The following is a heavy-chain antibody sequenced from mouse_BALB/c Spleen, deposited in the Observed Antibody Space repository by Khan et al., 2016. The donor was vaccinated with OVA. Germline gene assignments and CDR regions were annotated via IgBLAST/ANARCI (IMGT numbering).Heavy chain of an antibody. CDR2: IWSGGST. CDR1: GFSLTNYG. V-gene: IGHV2-2*02. J-gene: IGHJ3*01. D-gene: IGHD2-13*01. CDR3: ARGGLPFAY. Sequence: VQLQESGPGLVQPSQSLSITCTVSGFSLTNYGVHWVRQSPGKGLEWLGVIWSGGSTDFNAAFISRLSISKDNSKSQVFFKMNSLQTNDSVIYYCARGGLPFAYWGQGTLVTVSA.